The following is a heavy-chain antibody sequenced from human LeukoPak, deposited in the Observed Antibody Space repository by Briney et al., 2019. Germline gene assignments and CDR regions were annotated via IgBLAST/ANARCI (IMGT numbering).Heavy chain of an antibody. D-gene: IGHD4-23*01. CDR3: ARGYGGNDYFDY. J-gene: IGHJ4*02. V-gene: IGHV3-33*01. CDR1: GFIFSNYG. CDR2: IWYDGSNQ. Sequence: GSLRLSCAASGFIFSNYGMHWVRQAPGKGLEWVAVIWYDGSNQEYADSVRGRFTISRDSSKNTVYLQMNSLRDDDTAVYYCARGYGGNDYFDYWGQGTLVTVSS.